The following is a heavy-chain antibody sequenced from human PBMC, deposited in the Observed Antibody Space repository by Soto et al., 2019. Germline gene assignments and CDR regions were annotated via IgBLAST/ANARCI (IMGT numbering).Heavy chain of an antibody. J-gene: IGHJ6*02. CDR3: ARFEGYVNQYYYYFGMDV. Sequence: SETLSLICTVSGGSIRNYYWSWIRQPPGKGLEWIGYIYYRGNTNYNPSLKSRVTISVDTAKNQFSLKLNSVTAADTAVYYCARFEGYVNQYYYYFGMDVWGQGTTVTVSS. CDR2: IYYRGNT. CDR1: GGSIRNYY. V-gene: IGHV4-59*01. D-gene: IGHD2-2*01.